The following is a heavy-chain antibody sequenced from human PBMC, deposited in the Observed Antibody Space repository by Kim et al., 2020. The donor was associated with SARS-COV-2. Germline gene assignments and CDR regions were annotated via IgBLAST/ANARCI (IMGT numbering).Heavy chain of an antibody. Sequence: SETLSLTCTVSGGSINNYYWSWIRQPPGKGLEWVGYIYSTGTTSYNPSLKSRVTVSMDTSKKQFSLTLKSLTPTDTALYYCARSRPSFIVGATYYFDSW. CDR2: IYSTGTT. V-gene: IGHV4-4*08. CDR3: ARSRPSFIVGATYYFDS. D-gene: IGHD1-26*01. J-gene: IGHJ4*01. CDR1: GGSINNYY.